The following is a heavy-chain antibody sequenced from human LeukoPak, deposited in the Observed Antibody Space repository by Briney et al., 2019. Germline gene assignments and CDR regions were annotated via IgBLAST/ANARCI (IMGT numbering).Heavy chain of an antibody. D-gene: IGHD2-21*01. J-gene: IGHJ4*02. Sequence: GGSLRLSCTASGFTFSSYGMHWVRQAPGKGLQWVAFTRYDGSNKDYADFVNGRFTISRDNSEDMLYLEMNSLSPEDTAVYYCVKDDGTYYFDSWGRGTLVAVST. CDR2: TRYDGSNK. CDR1: GFTFSSYG. CDR3: VKDDGTYYFDS. V-gene: IGHV3-30*02.